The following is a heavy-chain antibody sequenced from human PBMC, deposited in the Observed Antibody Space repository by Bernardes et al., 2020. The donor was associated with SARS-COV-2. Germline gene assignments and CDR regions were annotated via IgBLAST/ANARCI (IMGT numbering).Heavy chain of an antibody. CDR3: AKDRGGSYSAGVDY. D-gene: IGHD2-15*01. V-gene: IGHV3-30*18. CDR2: ISYDGSNK. CDR1: GFTFSSYG. J-gene: IGHJ4*02. Sequence: GGSLRLSCAASGFTFSSYGMHWVRQAPGKGLEWVAVISYDGSNKYYADSVKGRFTISRDNSKNTLYLQMNSLRAEDTAVYYCAKDRGGSYSAGVDYWGQGTLVTVSS.